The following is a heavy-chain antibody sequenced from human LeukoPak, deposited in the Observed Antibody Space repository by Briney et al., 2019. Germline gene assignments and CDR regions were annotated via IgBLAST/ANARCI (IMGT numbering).Heavy chain of an antibody. CDR2: IIPIFGTA. CDR1: GGTFSSYA. D-gene: IGHD3-9*01. J-gene: IGHJ4*02. CDR3: ARDSPNYDILTGYRGPDY. V-gene: IGHV1-69*13. Sequence: SVKVSCKASGGTFSSYAISWVRQAPGQGLEWMGGIIPIFGTANYAQKFQGRVTITADESTSTAYMELSSLRSEDTAVYYCARDSPNYDILTGYRGPDYWGQGTLVTVSS.